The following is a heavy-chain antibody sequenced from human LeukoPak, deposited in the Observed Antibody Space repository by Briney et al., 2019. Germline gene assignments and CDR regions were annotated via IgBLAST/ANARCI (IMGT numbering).Heavy chain of an antibody. CDR1: GGSFSGYY. D-gene: IGHD6-13*01. J-gene: IGHJ6*03. CDR2: IYISGST. CDR3: AREDSAAGYYYYYYMDV. V-gene: IGHV4-4*07. Sequence: PSETLSLTCAVYGGSFSGYYWSWLRQPAGKGLEWIGRIYISGSTNYNPSLKSRVTMSVDTSKNQFSLKLSSVTAADTAVYYCAREDSAAGYYYYYYMDVWGKGTTVTVSS.